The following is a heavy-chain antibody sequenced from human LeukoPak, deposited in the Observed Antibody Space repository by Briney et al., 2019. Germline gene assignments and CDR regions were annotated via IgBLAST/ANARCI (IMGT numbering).Heavy chain of an antibody. V-gene: IGHV5-51*01. CDR1: GYRFTTYW. CDR2: IYPGDSDT. J-gene: IGHJ4*02. CDR3: ARRDYGDCDKRYFDY. D-gene: IGHD4-17*01. Sequence: GESLKISCKGSGYRFTTYWIGWVRQMPGKGLEWMGIIYPGDSDTRYSPSFEGQVTISADKSISTAYLQWSSLKASDTAIYYCARRDYGDCDKRYFDYWGQGTLVTVSS.